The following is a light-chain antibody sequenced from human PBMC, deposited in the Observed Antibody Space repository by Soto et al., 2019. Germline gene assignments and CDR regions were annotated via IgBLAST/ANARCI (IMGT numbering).Light chain of an antibody. J-gene: IGKJ4*01. CDR3: QQHINWPLT. V-gene: IGKV3-11*01. Sequence: EIVLTQSPATLSLSPWERATLSCMASQTVSSSLAWYQQKPGQAPRLLIYEASNRATGIPARFSGSGSGADFTLTISSLEPEDFALYYCQQHINWPLTFGGGTKVDIK. CDR1: QTVSSS. CDR2: EAS.